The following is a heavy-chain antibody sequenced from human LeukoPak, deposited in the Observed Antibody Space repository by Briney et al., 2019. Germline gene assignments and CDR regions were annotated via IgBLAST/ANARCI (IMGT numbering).Heavy chain of an antibody. D-gene: IGHD6-19*01. CDR1: GGSISSSYYY. CDR3: ARMYSSGWYFDL. CDR2: IYYSGST. V-gene: IGHV4-39*07. J-gene: IGHJ2*01. Sequence: SETLSLTCTVSGGSISSSYYYWGWIRQPPGKGLEWIGSIYYSGSTYYNPSLKSRVTISVDTSKNQFSLKLSSVTAADTAVYYCARMYSSGWYFDLWGRGTLVTVSS.